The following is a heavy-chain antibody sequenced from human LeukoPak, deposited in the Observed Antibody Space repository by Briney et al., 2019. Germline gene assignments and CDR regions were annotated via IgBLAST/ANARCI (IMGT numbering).Heavy chain of an antibody. CDR3: AAGGIYSLLDY. J-gene: IGHJ4*02. CDR1: GYSLTDLS. D-gene: IGHD1-26*01. Sequence: ASVKVSCKVSGYSLTDLSVHWVRQAPGNGLEWMGGFDPKHREAIYAQKFQGRVSMTEDTSTDTAYMELSSLRSEDTAVYYCAAGGIYSLLDYWGQGTLVTVSS. V-gene: IGHV1-24*01. CDR2: FDPKHREA.